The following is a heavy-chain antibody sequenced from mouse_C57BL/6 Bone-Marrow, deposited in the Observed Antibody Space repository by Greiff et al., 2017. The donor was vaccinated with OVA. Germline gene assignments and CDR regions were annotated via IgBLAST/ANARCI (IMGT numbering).Heavy chain of an antibody. CDR2: IYPGDGDT. J-gene: IGHJ2*01. V-gene: IGHV1-80*01. CDR3: ARWVDDYDLDY. D-gene: IGHD2-4*01. Sequence: VQLQQSGAELVKPGASVKISCKASGYAFSSYWMNWVKQRPGKGLEWIGQIYPGDGDTNYNGKFKGKATLTADTSSNTAYLQLSSLTSEDTAIYYCARWVDDYDLDYWGQGTTLTVSS. CDR1: GYAFSSYW.